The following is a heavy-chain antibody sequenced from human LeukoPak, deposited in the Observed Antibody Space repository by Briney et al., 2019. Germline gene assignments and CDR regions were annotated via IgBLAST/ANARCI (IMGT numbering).Heavy chain of an antibody. Sequence: SETLSLTCTVSGGSISTYYWSWIRQPPGKGLEWIGYIFYTGSTNYNPSLKSRVTVSVDTSKNQLSLKLSSVTPADTAVYYCARARVPYAYYFDSWGQGALVTVSP. CDR1: GGSISTYY. CDR2: IFYTGST. CDR3: ARARVPYAYYFDS. V-gene: IGHV4-59*01. J-gene: IGHJ4*02. D-gene: IGHD2-2*01.